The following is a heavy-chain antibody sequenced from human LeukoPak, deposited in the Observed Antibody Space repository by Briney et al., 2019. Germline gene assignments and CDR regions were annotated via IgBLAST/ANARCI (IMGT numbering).Heavy chain of an antibody. V-gene: IGHV1-18*01. D-gene: IGHD6-19*01. CDR2: ISAYNGNT. CDR1: GYTFTSYG. Sequence: GASVKVSCKASGYTFTSYGISWVRQAPGQGLEWMGWISAYNGNTNYAQKLQGRVTMTTDTSTSTAYMELRSLRSDDTAVYYCARLVNSSGWYRYYYYYYYMDVWGKGTTVTVSS. CDR3: ARLVNSSGWYRYYYYYYYMDV. J-gene: IGHJ6*03.